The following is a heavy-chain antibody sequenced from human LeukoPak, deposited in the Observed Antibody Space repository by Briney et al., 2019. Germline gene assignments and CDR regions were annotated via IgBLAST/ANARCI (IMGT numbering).Heavy chain of an antibody. J-gene: IGHJ4*02. Sequence: SVKISCKASGGTFSSYAISWVRQAPGQGLEWMGGTIPIFGTANYAQKFQGRVTITADESTSTAYMELSSLRSEDTAVYYCAREVVVAETDYFDYWGQGTLVTVSS. D-gene: IGHD2-15*01. CDR1: GGTFSSYA. CDR2: TIPIFGTA. V-gene: IGHV1-69*13. CDR3: AREVVVAETDYFDY.